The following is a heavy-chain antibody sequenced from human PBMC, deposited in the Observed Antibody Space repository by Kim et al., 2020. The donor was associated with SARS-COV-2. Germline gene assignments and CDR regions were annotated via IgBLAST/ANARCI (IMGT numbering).Heavy chain of an antibody. CDR3: ARSRRGGRDY. V-gene: IGHV4-31*02. CDR2: ST. D-gene: IGHD3-16*01. J-gene: IGHJ4*02. Sequence: STYYNPPLKSRVTISVDTSKNQFALKLSSVTAADTAVYYCARSRRGGRDYWGQGTLVTVSS.